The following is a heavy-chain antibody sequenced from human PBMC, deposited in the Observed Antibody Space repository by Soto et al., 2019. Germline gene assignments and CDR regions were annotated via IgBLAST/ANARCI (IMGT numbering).Heavy chain of an antibody. CDR3: ARPDGKTTVTTVRVWLDT. D-gene: IGHD4-17*01. V-gene: IGHV4-39*01. CDR2: MYYGGTS. Sequence: SETLSLTCTVSGGSISSGTYFWGWIRQPPGKGLEWIGSMYYGGTSYYNPSLKSRVTISVDTSKNQFSLNLNSVTAADTAVYYCARPDGKTTVTTVRVWLDTWGQGTLVTVSS. J-gene: IGHJ5*02. CDR1: GGSISSGTYF.